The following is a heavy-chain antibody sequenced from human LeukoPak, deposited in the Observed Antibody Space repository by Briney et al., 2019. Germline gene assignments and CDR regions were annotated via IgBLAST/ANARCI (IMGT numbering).Heavy chain of an antibody. CDR1: GFTFRSYA. Sequence: PGGSLRLSCAASGFTFRSYAMSWVRQAPGKGLEWVSVISGLGGSTYYADSVKGRFAISRDNSKSTLWLQMNSLRADDTAIYYCARDVEARISAAGTFDYWGQGSLVTVSS. J-gene: IGHJ4*02. D-gene: IGHD6-13*01. CDR2: ISGLGGST. V-gene: IGHV3-23*01. CDR3: ARDVEARISAAGTFDY.